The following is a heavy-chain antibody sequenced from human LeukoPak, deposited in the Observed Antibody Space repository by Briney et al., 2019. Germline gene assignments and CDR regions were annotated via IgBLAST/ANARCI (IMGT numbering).Heavy chain of an antibody. CDR2: IKPSGGSP. CDR1: GYAFTSYY. J-gene: IGHJ4*02. V-gene: IGHV1-46*01. CDR3: ARDRAVAGDGPWDY. Sequence: GASVKVSCTASGYAFTSYYMHWVRQAPGQGLEWMGIIKPSGGSPDSAQKFQGRVTMTRDTSTSTDYMELSSLRSEDTAVYYCARDRAVAGDGPWDYWGQGTPVTVSS. D-gene: IGHD6-19*01.